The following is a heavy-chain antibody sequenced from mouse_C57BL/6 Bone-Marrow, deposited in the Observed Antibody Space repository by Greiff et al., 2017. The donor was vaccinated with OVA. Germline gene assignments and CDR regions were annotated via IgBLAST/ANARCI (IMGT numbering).Heavy chain of an antibody. D-gene: IGHD2-3*01. Sequence: DVQLVESGGGLVKPGGSLKLSCAASGFTFSSYAMSWVRQTPEKRLEWVATISDGGSYTYYPDNVKGRFTISRDNAKNNLYLQMSHLKSEDTAMYYCARWLLLFDYWGQGTTLTVSS. J-gene: IGHJ2*01. CDR1: GFTFSSYA. CDR2: ISDGGSYT. V-gene: IGHV5-4*01. CDR3: ARWLLLFDY.